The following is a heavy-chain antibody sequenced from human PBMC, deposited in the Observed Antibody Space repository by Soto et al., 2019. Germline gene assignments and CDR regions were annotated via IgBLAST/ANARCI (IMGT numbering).Heavy chain of an antibody. J-gene: IGHJ4*02. CDR3: GRCSSTSCHLGADY. V-gene: IGHV3-30-3*01. D-gene: IGHD2-2*01. CDR1: GFTFSSYA. Sequence: GGSLRLSCAASGFTFSSYAMHWVHQAPGKGLEWVALISHDGSNKYYADSVKGRFTISRDNSKNTLYLQMNSLRTEDTSVYYCGRCSSTSCHLGADYWGQGTLVTVSS. CDR2: ISHDGSNK.